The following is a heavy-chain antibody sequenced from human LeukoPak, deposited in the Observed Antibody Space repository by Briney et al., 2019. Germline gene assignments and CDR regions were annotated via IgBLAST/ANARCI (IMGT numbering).Heavy chain of an antibody. CDR2: IYYSGST. CDR3: ARHGYYYYYMDV. Sequence: SETLSLTCTVSGGSISSYYWSWIRQPPGKGLEWIGYIYYSGSTNYNPSLKSRATISVDTSKNQFSLKLSSVTAADTAVYYCARHGYYYYYMDVWGKGTTVTVSS. J-gene: IGHJ6*03. V-gene: IGHV4-59*08. CDR1: GGSISSYY.